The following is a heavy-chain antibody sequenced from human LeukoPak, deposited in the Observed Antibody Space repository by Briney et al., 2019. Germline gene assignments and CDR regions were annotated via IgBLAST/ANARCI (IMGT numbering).Heavy chain of an antibody. CDR1: GGSVSSGTYY. Sequence: SETLSLTCTVSGGSVSSGTYYWSWIRQPPGKGLEWIGYIYYSGSTNYNPSLKGRVTISVDTSKNQFSLKLSSVTAADTAVYYCARGHSSGRIIDYWGQGTLVTVSS. J-gene: IGHJ4*02. V-gene: IGHV4-61*01. CDR2: IYYSGST. CDR3: ARGHSSGRIIDY. D-gene: IGHD3-22*01.